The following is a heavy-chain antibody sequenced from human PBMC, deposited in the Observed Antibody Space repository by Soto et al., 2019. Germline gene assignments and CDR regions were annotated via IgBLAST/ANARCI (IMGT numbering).Heavy chain of an antibody. J-gene: IGHJ4*02. V-gene: IGHV1-3*01. D-gene: IGHD3-22*01. Sequence: ASVKVSCKASGYTFTSYAMHWVRQAPGQRLEGMGWINAGNGNTKYSQKFQGRVTITSDTSASTAYMELSSLRSEDTAVYYCARAPLGIIVAPDFWGQGTLVTVSS. CDR3: ARAPLGIIVAPDF. CDR1: GYTFTSYA. CDR2: INAGNGNT.